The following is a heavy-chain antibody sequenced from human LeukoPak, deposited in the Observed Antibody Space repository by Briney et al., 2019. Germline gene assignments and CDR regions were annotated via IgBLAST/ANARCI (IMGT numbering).Heavy chain of an antibody. Sequence: SETLSLTCTVSGGSIRSTGYYWVWIRQSPGKGLDWIGSIYYSGSTYCNPSLKSRVTISVDTSQNQFSLNLNSVTAADTAVYYCATVAVVRGVTFFDYWGQGTLVTVSS. D-gene: IGHD3-10*01. CDR3: ATVAVVRGVTFFDY. CDR2: IYYSGST. J-gene: IGHJ4*02. CDR1: GGSIRSTGYY. V-gene: IGHV4-39*07.